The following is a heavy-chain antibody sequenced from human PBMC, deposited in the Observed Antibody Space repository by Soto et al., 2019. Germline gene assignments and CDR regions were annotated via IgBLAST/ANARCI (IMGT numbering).Heavy chain of an antibody. CDR1: CGSISSGVHY. D-gene: IGHD3-9*01. CDR3: ARVDHSGYFNILTDY. Sequence: QVQLQEPGPGLVKPSQTLSLTCRVSCGSISSGVHYCSWIRHHPAKGLEWIGHIYDSGNTYYNPSIKSRVTMSADMSKNQFSLRLRSVTAADTAVYYCARVDHSGYFNILTDYWGQGTLVAVSS. V-gene: IGHV4-31*03. CDR2: IYDSGNT. J-gene: IGHJ4*02.